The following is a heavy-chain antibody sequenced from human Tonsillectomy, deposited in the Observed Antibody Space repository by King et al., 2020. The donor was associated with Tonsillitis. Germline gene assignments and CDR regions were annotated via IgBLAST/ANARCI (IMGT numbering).Heavy chain of an antibody. CDR3: VVRSCTATACVAAYWNSFDI. CDR1: GFTFSRYW. Sequence: VQLVESGGGVVQPGGSLRLSCAASGFTFSRYWMTWVRQAPGKGLEWVANIKEDGSEKRYADSVQGRFSISRDNAKNSLFLQMDSLRSEDTAVYSCVVRSCTATACVAAYWNSFDIWGQGTVVTVSS. J-gene: IGHJ4*02. D-gene: IGHD2-8*02. CDR2: IKEDGSEK. V-gene: IGHV3-7*01.